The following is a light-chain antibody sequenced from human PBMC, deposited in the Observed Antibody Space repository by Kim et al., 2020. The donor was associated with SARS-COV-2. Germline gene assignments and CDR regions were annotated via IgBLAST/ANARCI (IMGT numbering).Light chain of an antibody. CDR2: WAS. Sequence: ATINCKSSQNLLYNSNKKNDLAWYQQKPGQPPKLLIYWASTRESGVPDRFSGSGSGTDFTLTISSLQAEDVAVYYCQQYYTTPLTFGGGTKVDIK. V-gene: IGKV4-1*01. CDR1: QNLLYNSNKKND. CDR3: QQYYTTPLT. J-gene: IGKJ4*01.